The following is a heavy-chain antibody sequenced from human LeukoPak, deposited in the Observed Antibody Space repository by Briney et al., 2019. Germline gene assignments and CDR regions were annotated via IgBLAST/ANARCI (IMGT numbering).Heavy chain of an antibody. J-gene: IGHJ4*02. CDR3: ARQIASAGTAGFDF. V-gene: IGHV4-4*07. D-gene: IGHD6-13*01. CDR2: IYSTGST. CDR1: GGSISSYY. Sequence: SETLSLSCAVSGGSISSYYWGWIRQPAGKGLAWIGRIYSTGSTNYNPSLKSRVTMSVDTSKNQFSLRLRSVTAADTAVYYCARQIASAGTAGFDFWGQGALVTVSS.